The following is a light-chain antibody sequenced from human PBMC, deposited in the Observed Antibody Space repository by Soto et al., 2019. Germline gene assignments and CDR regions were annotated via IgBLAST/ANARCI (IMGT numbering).Light chain of an antibody. CDR2: DVT. Sequence: QSALAQPRSVSVSPGQSVTISCTGTSSDVGRYDYVSWYQQHPGKAPKLIVYDVTERPSGVPDRFSGSKSGNTASLTISGLQAEGEADYSCCSFAGSYSYVFGTGTKVTVL. J-gene: IGLJ1*01. CDR1: SSDVGRYDY. CDR3: CSFAGSYSYV. V-gene: IGLV2-11*01.